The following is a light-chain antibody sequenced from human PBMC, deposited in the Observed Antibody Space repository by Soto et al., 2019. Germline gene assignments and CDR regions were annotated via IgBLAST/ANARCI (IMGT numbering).Light chain of an antibody. CDR1: QSVSSY. V-gene: IGKV3-11*01. CDR2: DAS. CDR3: QQRSNWPET. J-gene: IGKJ2*01. Sequence: EIVLTQSPATLSLSPGERATLSCRASQSVSSYLAWYQQKPGQAPRLLIYDASNRATGIPARFSGSGSGTDITLTISSLEPEDFAVYYSQQRSNWPETFGQGTKLEIK.